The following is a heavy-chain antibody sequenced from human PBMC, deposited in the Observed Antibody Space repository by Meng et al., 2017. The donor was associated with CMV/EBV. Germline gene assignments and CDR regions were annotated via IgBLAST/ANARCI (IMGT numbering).Heavy chain of an antibody. V-gene: IGHV3-30-3*01. CDR3: ARERLLRWGGAFDI. CDR1: GFTFSSYA. CDR2: ISYDGSNK. D-gene: IGHD2-21*01. Sequence: GESLKISCAVSGFTFSSYAMHWVRQAPGKGLEWVAVISYDGSNKYYADSVKGRFTISRDNSKNTLYLQMNSLRAEDTAVYYCARERLLRWGGAFDIWGQGTMVTVSS. J-gene: IGHJ3*02.